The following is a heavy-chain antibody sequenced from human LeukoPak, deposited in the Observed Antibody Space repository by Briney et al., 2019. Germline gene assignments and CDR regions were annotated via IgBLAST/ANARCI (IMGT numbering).Heavy chain of an antibody. V-gene: IGHV4-34*01. D-gene: IGHD6-19*01. CDR3: ARAIAVAGRGYFDY. CDR2: INHSGST. J-gene: IGHJ4*02. CDR1: GGSFSGYY. Sequence: SETLSLTCAVYGGSFSGYYWSWIRQPPGKGLEWIGEINHSGSTNYNPSLKSRVTISVDTSKNQFSLKLSSVTAADTAVYYCARAIAVAGRGYFDYWGQGNLVTVSS.